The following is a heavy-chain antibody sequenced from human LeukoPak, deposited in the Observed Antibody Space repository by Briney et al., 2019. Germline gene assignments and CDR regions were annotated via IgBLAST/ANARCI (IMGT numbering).Heavy chain of an antibody. Sequence: EASVKVSCKASGYTFTSYGFNWVRQAPGQGLEWVGWISAYDGYTSYSQKLQDRVIMTTNASTTTTYLEVRSLRSDDTAVYYCARDHATYGSGGRYWGQGTPVTVSS. CDR3: ARDHATYGSGGRY. CDR2: ISAYDGYT. D-gene: IGHD3-10*01. J-gene: IGHJ4*02. V-gene: IGHV1-18*01. CDR1: GYTFTSYG.